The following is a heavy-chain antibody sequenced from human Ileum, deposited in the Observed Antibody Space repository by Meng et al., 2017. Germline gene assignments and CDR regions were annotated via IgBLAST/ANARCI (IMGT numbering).Heavy chain of an antibody. CDR1: GFTFISYA. V-gene: IGHV3-23*01. D-gene: IGHD1-26*01. CDR2: IVASTP. CDR3: TKGSQASGTYYFDF. Sequence: GESLKISCATSGFTFISYAMGWVRQAPGKGLEWVSSIVASTPYYADAVKGRFTLSRDNAKSTLYLQMSSLRAEDTAVYYCTKGSQASGTYYFDFWGQGT. J-gene: IGHJ4*02.